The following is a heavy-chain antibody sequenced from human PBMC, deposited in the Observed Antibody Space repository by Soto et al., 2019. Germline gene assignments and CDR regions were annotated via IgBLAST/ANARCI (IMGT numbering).Heavy chain of an antibody. D-gene: IGHD6-25*01. J-gene: IGHJ4*02. CDR1: GYTFTSYG. V-gene: IGHV1-18*04. CDR3: ARESGGQRMVPYD. CDR2: ISAYNGDT. Sequence: QVQLVQSGTEVKKPGASVNVSCKAFGYTFTSYGFSWVRQVPGQGLEWLGWISAYNGDTQHAQKMKGRLNMTTDTSTTTVHMELRSLTPDDTAVYYCARESGGQRMVPYDWGQGTLVTVSS.